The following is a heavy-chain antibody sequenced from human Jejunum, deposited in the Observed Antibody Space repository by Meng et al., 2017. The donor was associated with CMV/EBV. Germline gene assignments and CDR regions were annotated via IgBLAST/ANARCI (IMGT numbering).Heavy chain of an antibody. CDR2: ISGSSTVT. J-gene: IGHJ4*02. CDR3: TRDPRACDY. V-gene: IGHV3-11*05. Sequence: QVQVVGSGGGLVEPGGSLRLSGKASGFSFSDYYMTWIRPTPGKGPEWLAYISGSSTVTNYADSVKGRFTISRDNVNNLLYLQMNSLRADDTAVYYCTRDPRACDYWGQGTLVTVSS. CDR1: GFSFSDYY.